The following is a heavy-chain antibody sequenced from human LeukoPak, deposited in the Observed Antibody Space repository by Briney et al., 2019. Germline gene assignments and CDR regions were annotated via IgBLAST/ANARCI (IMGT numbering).Heavy chain of an antibody. CDR1: GGSFSGYY. D-gene: IGHD7-27*01. J-gene: IGHJ4*02. Sequence: PSETLSLTCAVYGGSFSGYYWSWIRQPPGEGLEWIGTIYFSGSTYYNPSLKSRVTISVDTSKNQFSLKLNSVAAADTAVYYCARRPGPYYFDYWGQGTLVTVSS. CDR3: ARRPGPYYFDY. V-gene: IGHV4-34*01. CDR2: IYFSGST.